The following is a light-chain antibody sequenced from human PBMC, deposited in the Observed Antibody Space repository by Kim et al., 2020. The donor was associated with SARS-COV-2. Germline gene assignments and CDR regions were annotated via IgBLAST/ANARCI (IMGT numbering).Light chain of an antibody. V-gene: IGKV2-30*02. Sequence: DVVMTQSPLSLPVTLGQPASISCRSSQSLVHSDGNTYLNWFQQRPGQSPRRLIYKVSNRDSGVPDRFSGSGSGTDFTLKISRVEAEDVGVYYCMQGTHWPPWTFSQGTKVDIK. CDR1: QSLVHSDGNTY. CDR3: MQGTHWPPWT. CDR2: KVS. J-gene: IGKJ1*01.